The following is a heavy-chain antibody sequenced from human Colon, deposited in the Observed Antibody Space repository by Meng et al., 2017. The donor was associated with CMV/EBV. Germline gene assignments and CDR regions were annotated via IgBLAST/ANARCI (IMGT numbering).Heavy chain of an antibody. CDR2: IRYDGSNK. Sequence: GGSLRLSCAASGFTFSSYGMHWVRQAPGKGLEWVAFIRYDGSNKYYADSVKGRFTISRYNSKNTLYLQMNSLRAEDTAVYYCAISRVDTAAYFDYWGQGTLVTVSS. J-gene: IGHJ4*02. V-gene: IGHV3-30*02. CDR1: GFTFSSYG. D-gene: IGHD5-18*01. CDR3: AISRVDTAAYFDY.